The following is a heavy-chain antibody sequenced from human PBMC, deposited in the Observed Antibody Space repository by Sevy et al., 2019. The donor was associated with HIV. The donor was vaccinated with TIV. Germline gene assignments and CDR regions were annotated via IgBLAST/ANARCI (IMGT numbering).Heavy chain of an antibody. CDR2: IYYSGST. D-gene: IGHD1-26*01. J-gene: IGHJ4*02. V-gene: IGHV4-31*03. CDR1: GGSISSGGYY. Sequence: SETLSLTCTVSGGSISSGGYYWSWIRQHPGKGLEWIGYIYYSGSTYYNPSLKSRVTISVDTSKNQFSLKLSSLTAADTAVYYCAREPVGEVSDYWGQGTLVTVSS. CDR3: AREPVGEVSDY.